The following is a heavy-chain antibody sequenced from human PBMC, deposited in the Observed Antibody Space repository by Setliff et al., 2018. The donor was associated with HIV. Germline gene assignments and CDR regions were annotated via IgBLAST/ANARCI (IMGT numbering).Heavy chain of an antibody. D-gene: IGHD4-17*01. CDR3: ARDLGGEHDYADPAYMDV. J-gene: IGHJ6*03. CDR2: ISGFNGKI. V-gene: IGHV1-18*01. CDR1: GYTFSSYG. Sequence: ASVKVSCKASGYTFSSYGISWVRQAPGQGLEWMGWISGFNGKINYAENFQGRVTLNTDSSASTAHIELWSLTSDDTAVYYCARDLGGEHDYADPAYMDVWGKGTTVTVSS.